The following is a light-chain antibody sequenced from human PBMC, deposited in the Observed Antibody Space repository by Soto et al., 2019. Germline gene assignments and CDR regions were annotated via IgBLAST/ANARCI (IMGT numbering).Light chain of an antibody. CDR1: SSDVGGYNY. J-gene: IGLJ1*01. CDR2: DVN. V-gene: IGLV2-14*01. CDR3: SSYTSSSTLV. Sequence: QSALTQPASVSGSPGQSISTSCTGTSSDVGGYNYVSWYQQHPGKAPKLMIYDVNNRPSGVSDRFSGSKSGNTASLTISGLQAEDEADYYCSSYTSSSTLVFGTGTQLTVL.